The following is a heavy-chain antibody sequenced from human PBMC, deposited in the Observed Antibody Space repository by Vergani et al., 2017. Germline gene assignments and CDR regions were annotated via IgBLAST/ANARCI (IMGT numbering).Heavy chain of an antibody. Sequence: QVQLQQWGPGLLKPSETLSLTCAVYGGSLSGYYWSWIRLAPGKGLEWSGEINHSVTINYNPTLKSPFNVSIDTSRDHFSLKLRSVSAADTAVYFCARRAERWETLLRDDFDFWGQGTFVTVSP. CDR1: GGSLSGYY. V-gene: IGHV4-34*01. J-gene: IGHJ3*01. D-gene: IGHD1-26*01. CDR3: ARRAERWETLLRDDFDF. CDR2: INHSVTI.